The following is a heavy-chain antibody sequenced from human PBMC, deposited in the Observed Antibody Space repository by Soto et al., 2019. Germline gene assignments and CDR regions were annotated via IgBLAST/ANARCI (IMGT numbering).Heavy chain of an antibody. CDR3: ASGSSEYYFDS. CDR2: IYYSGTT. D-gene: IGHD2-15*01. V-gene: IGHV4-31*01. J-gene: IGHJ4*02. Sequence: QVQLLESGPGLVKPSQTLSLTCIVSGGSISSDGYYWGWIRQLPGKGLEWIGYIYYSGTTYYNPSLKNQVTRLLDTSKNEYTLLLSSMRDADTAMYQCASGSSEYYFDSWGQGTLVTVSS. CDR1: GGSISSDGYY.